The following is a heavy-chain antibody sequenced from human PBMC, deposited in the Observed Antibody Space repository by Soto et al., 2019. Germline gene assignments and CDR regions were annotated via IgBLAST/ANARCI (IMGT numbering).Heavy chain of an antibody. CDR3: ARDLVVCTLTYPYYFCGMPV. CDR1: GFTFSSYG. CDR2: IWYDGSNK. Sequence: PGGSLRLSCAASGFTFSSYGMHWVRQAPGKGLEWVAVIWYDGSNKYYADSVKGRFTISRDNSKNTLYLQMNSLRAEDTAVYYCARDLVVCTLTYPYYFCGMPVFGQGTTVTVSS. V-gene: IGHV3-33*01. J-gene: IGHJ6*02. D-gene: IGHD2-8*01.